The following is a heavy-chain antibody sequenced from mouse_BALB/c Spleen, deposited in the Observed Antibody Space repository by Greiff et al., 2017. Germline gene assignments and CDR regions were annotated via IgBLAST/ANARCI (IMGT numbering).Heavy chain of an antibody. J-gene: IGHJ3*01. Sequence: EVHLVESGGGLVKPGGSLKLSCAASGFTFSSYAMSWVRQTPEKRLEWVATISSGGSYTYYPDSVKGRFTISRDNAKNTLYLQMSSLRSEDTAMYYCARQGNDYQAWFAYWGQGTLVTVSA. CDR3: ARQGNDYQAWFAY. D-gene: IGHD2-4*01. V-gene: IGHV5-9-3*01. CDR2: ISSGGSYT. CDR1: GFTFSSYA.